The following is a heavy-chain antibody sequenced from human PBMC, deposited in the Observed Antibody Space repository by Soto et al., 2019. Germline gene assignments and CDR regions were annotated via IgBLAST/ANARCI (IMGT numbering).Heavy chain of an antibody. CDR1: GGSFSGYY. CDR2: INHSGST. CDR3: ARAPFFWSGYYKSGFDY. Sequence: SETLSLTCAVYGGSFSGYYWSWIRQPPGKGLEWVGEINHSGSTNYNPSLKSRVTISVDTSKNQFSLKLSSVTAADTAVYYCARAPFFWSGYYKSGFDYRGQGTLVTVSS. J-gene: IGHJ4*02. D-gene: IGHD3-3*01. V-gene: IGHV4-34*01.